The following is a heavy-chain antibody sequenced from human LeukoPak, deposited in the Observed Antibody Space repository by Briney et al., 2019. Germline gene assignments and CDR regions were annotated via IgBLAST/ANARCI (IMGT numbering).Heavy chain of an antibody. V-gene: IGHV3-23*01. J-gene: IGHJ4*02. CDR3: ARDKVVGATYFDY. CDR1: GFIFSNYG. Sequence: GGSLRLSCAASGFIFSNYGMNWVRQAPGKGLDWVSSISGSGSSTYYAESVKGRVTISRDNSQNTLYLQMNSLRAEDTAIYYCARDKVVGATYFDYWGQGILVTVSS. CDR2: ISGSGSST. D-gene: IGHD1-26*01.